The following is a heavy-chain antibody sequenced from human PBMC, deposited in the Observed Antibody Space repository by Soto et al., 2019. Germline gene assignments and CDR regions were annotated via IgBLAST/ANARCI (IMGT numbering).Heavy chain of an antibody. D-gene: IGHD2-15*01. J-gene: IGHJ6*02. CDR1: GYTFTSYY. Sequence: ASVKVSCKASGYTFTSYYMHWVRQAPGQGLEWMGIINPSGGSTSHAQKFQGRVTMTRDTSTSTVYMELSSLRSEDTAVYYCARTGYCSGGSCYSVGFDYYYGMDVWGQGTTVTVSS. CDR2: INPSGGST. CDR3: ARTGYCSGGSCYSVGFDYYYGMDV. V-gene: IGHV1-46*01.